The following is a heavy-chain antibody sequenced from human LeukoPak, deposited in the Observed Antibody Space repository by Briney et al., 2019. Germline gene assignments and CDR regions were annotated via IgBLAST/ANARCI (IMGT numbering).Heavy chain of an antibody. CDR1: GYSISIAYY. CDR2: VFRGGST. CDR3: ARYDSRGSGSTQLEY. V-gene: IGHV4-38-2*01. J-gene: IGHJ4*02. D-gene: IGHD3-3*01. Sequence: SETLSLTCAVSGYSISIAYYWGWIRQPPGKGLEWIGRVFRGGSTSYNPSLMSRLTMSMDTSKNQFSLQLTSVTAADTAVYYCARYDSRGSGSTQLEYWGKGILVTISS.